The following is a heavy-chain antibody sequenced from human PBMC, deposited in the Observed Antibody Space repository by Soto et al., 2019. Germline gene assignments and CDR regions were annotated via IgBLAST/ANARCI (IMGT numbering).Heavy chain of an antibody. Sequence: XGSLRRTCAASRFTFKDCYMSWIRQAPGKGLEWVSYISTGGSAIYYADSVRGRFTISRDNAKNSLYLQMNSLSAEDTAVYYCARGPLAATDVAQPGFDYWGQGTLVTVSS. D-gene: IGHD6-25*01. CDR3: ARGPLAATDVAQPGFDY. V-gene: IGHV3-11*01. CDR2: ISTGGSAI. CDR1: RFTFKDCY. J-gene: IGHJ4*02.